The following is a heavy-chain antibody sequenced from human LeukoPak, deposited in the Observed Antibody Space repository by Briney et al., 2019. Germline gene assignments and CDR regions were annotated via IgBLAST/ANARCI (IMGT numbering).Heavy chain of an antibody. CDR3: ARAGGCCSSTSCYRYCAFDI. Sequence: GASVKVSCKASGGTFSSYAISWVRQAPGQGLEWMGGIIPIFGTANYAQKFQGRVTITTDESTSTAYMELSSLRSEDTAVYYCARAGGCCSSTSCYRYCAFDIWGQGTMVTVSS. CDR2: IIPIFGTA. D-gene: IGHD2-2*01. CDR1: GGTFSSYA. V-gene: IGHV1-69*05. J-gene: IGHJ3*02.